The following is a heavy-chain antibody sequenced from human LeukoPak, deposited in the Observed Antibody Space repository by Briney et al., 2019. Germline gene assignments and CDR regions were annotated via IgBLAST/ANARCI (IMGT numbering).Heavy chain of an antibody. J-gene: IGHJ4*02. CDR3: ARGIETDRVRYDFWSGAFDY. CDR1: GGSISSSNW. Sequence: SGTLSLTCAVSGGSISSSNWWSWVRQPPGKGLEWIGEIYHSGSTNYNPSLKSRVTISVDKSKNQFSLKLSSVTAADTAVYYCARGIETDRVRYDFWSGAFDYWGQGTLVTVSS. D-gene: IGHD3-3*01. V-gene: IGHV4-4*02. CDR2: IYHSGST.